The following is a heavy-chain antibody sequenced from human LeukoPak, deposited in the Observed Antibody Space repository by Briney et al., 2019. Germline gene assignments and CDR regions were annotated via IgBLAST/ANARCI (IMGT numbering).Heavy chain of an antibody. D-gene: IGHD3-10*01. CDR3: AKRSKGVFDY. CDR2: INHRGSS. CDR1: GVSFSCYY. J-gene: IGHJ4*02. V-gene: IGHV4-34*01. Sequence: PSETLSLTCSVYGVSFSCYYWLWLPPPPGKGLEWIVEINHRGSSNYNPSLESRATISVDTSKNQFALKLSSVTAVDTAVYYCAKRSKGVFDYWGQGTLVTVS.